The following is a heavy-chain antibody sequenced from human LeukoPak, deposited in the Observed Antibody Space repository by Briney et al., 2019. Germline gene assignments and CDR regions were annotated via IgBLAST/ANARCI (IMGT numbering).Heavy chain of an antibody. Sequence: RPGGSLRLSCAASGFTFSNYPMNWVRQAPGKGLEWVSAITSDGSRTYNADSVKGRFTISRDNSKNTLYLQMNGLRADDTAVYYCAKGNTITPEYWGQGTLVTVSS. CDR1: GFTFSNYP. J-gene: IGHJ4*02. D-gene: IGHD1-14*01. CDR2: ITSDGSRT. V-gene: IGHV3-23*01. CDR3: AKGNTITPEY.